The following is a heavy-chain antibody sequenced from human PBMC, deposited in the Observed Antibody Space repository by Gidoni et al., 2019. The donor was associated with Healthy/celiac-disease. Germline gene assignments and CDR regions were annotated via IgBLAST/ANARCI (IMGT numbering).Heavy chain of an antibody. Sequence: QVQLVESGGGVVQPGRSLRLSCAAAGFTFSSYGMPWVRQAPGKGLEWVAVISYDGSNKYYADSVKGRFTISRDNSKNTLYLQMNSLRAEDTAVYYCAKDYEAAADDSPPGYWGQGTLVTVSS. D-gene: IGHD6-13*01. J-gene: IGHJ4*02. CDR2: ISYDGSNK. CDR1: GFTFSSYG. V-gene: IGHV3-30*18. CDR3: AKDYEAAADDSPPGY.